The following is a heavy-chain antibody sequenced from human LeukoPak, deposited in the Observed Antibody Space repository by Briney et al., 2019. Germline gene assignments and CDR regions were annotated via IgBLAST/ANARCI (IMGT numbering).Heavy chain of an antibody. J-gene: IGHJ4*02. V-gene: IGHV1-69*01. D-gene: IGHD6-19*01. CDR1: GGTFSSYA. Sequence: ASVKVSCKASGGTFSSYAISWVRQAPGQGLEWMGVIIPIFGTANYAQKFQGRVTITADESTSTAYMELSSLRSEDTAVYYCARVGGSLAGSFDYWGQGTLVTVSS. CDR2: IIPIFGTA. CDR3: ARVGGSLAGSFDY.